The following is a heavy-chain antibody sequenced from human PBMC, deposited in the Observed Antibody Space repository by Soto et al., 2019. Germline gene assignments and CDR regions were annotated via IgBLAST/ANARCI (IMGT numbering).Heavy chain of an antibody. CDR1: GGSISSGGYS. CDR3: ARIPSP. Sequence: SETLSLTCAVSGGSISSGGYSWSWIRQPPGKGQEWIGYIYHSGNTYYNQSLKSRVTISVDRSKNQFSLKLSSVTAADTAVYYCARIPSPWGQGTLVTVSS. D-gene: IGHD2-21*01. V-gene: IGHV4-30-2*01. J-gene: IGHJ5*02. CDR2: IYHSGNT.